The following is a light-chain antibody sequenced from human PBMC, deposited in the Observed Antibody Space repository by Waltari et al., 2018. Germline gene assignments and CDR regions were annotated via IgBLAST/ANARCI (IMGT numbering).Light chain of an antibody. J-gene: IGKJ2*01. V-gene: IGKV1-39*01. Sequence: DIQMTQSPSSLSASVGDRVTITCRASQTIRNYLNWYQHKPGKAPHLLIYAASSLQSGVPSRFSGSGSGTEFTLTISSVQPEDSGIYYCQRSYTTPFMYNFGQGTKLEIK. CDR2: AAS. CDR3: QRSYTTPFMYN. CDR1: QTIRNY.